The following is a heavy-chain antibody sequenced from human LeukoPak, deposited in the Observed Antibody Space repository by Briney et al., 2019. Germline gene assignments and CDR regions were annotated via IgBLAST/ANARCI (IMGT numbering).Heavy chain of an antibody. CDR1: GYSFTSYW. V-gene: IGHV5-51*01. CDR2: IYPGDSDT. Sequence: GESLKISCKGSGYSFTSYWIGWVRQMPGKGLEWMGIIYPGDSDTRYSPSFQGQVTISADKSVSTAYLQWSSLKASDTAMYYCARQPPTGYSSGWSDYWGQGTLVTVSS. CDR3: ARQPPTGYSSGWSDY. D-gene: IGHD6-19*01. J-gene: IGHJ4*02.